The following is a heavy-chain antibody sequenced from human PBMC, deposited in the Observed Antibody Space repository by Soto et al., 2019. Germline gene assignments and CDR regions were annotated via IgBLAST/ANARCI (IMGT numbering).Heavy chain of an antibody. CDR1: GFIFSNFG. V-gene: IGHV3-13*01. J-gene: IGHJ5*02. CDR2: IGFAGDT. Sequence: EVQLVESGGGLVQPGGSLRLSCGASGFIFSNFGMHWVRQTTDKGLEWVSGIGFAGDTNYSGSVKGRFTISRENAKNSLFLQMYSLRVGDMAVSYCVRGLSGGFDPWGQGTLVAVSS. CDR3: VRGLSGGFDP. D-gene: IGHD3-10*01.